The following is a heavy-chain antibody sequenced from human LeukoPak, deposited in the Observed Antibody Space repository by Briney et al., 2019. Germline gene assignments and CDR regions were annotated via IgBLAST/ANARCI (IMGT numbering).Heavy chain of an antibody. J-gene: IGHJ5*02. CDR1: GGSISSYY. V-gene: IGHV4-59*01. D-gene: IGHD3-9*01. CDR2: IYYSGST. CDR3: ARVNDILTGYHHGWFDH. Sequence: SETLSLTCTVSGGSISSYYWSWIRQPPGKGLEWIGYIYYSGSTNYNPSLKSRVTISVDTSKNQFSLKLSSVTAADTAVYYCARVNDILTGYHHGWFDHWGQGTLVTVSS.